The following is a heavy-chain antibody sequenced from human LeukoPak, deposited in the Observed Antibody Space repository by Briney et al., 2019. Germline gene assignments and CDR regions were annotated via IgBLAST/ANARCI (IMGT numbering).Heavy chain of an antibody. J-gene: IGHJ5*02. CDR1: GYTFTSYG. D-gene: IGHD1-26*01. CDR3: ARAGSGSYYLRFDP. V-gene: IGHV1-18*01. CDR2: ISAYNGNT. Sequence: ASVKVSCKASGYTFTSYGISWVRRAPGQGLEWMGWISAYNGNTNYAQKLQGRVTMTTDTSTSTAYMELRSLRSDDTSVYYCARAGSGSYYLRFDPWGQGTLVTVSS.